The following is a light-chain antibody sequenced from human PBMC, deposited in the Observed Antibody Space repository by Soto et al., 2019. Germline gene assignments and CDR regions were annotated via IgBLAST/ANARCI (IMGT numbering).Light chain of an antibody. CDR1: SSDVGTYNY. Sequence: QSALTQPPSASGSPGQSVTISCTGTSSDVGTYNYVSWYQQHPDKAPKLLIFEVTNRPSGVSGRFSGSKSGITASLSISGLQPEDEADYYCTSYSSSSPVLFGGGTKLTVL. CDR3: TSYSSSSPVL. V-gene: IGLV2-14*01. CDR2: EVT. J-gene: IGLJ2*01.